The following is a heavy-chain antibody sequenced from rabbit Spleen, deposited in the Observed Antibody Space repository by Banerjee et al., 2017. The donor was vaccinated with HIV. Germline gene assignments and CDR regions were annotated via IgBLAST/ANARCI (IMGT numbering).Heavy chain of an antibody. J-gene: IGHJ4*01. CDR2: IDGASSGST. Sequence: QEQLEESGGGLVKPEGSLTLTCTASGFTITNSYYMCWVRQAPGKGLEWIGCIDGASSGSTYYASWAKGRFTITKTSSTTVTQQMTSLTAADTATYCCVREPKGDGNPFNLWGPGTLVTVS. CDR1: GFTITNSYY. D-gene: IGHD2-1*01. V-gene: IGHV1S45*01. CDR3: VREPKGDGNPFNL.